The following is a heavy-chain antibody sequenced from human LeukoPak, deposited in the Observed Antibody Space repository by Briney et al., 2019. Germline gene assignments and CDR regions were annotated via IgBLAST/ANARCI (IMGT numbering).Heavy chain of an antibody. CDR3: ARLHYYDGSGYYYAGYYFDY. CDR2: ISYSGST. CDR1: GGSVSTGNYY. J-gene: IGHJ4*02. Sequence: SETLFLTCTVSGGSVSTGNYYWSWIRQPPGEGLEWIAYISYSGSTNYNPSLKSRVTISVDTSKNQFSLKLNSVSAADTAVYYCARLHYYDGSGYYYAGYYFDYWGQGTLVTVSS. V-gene: IGHV4-61*01. D-gene: IGHD3-22*01.